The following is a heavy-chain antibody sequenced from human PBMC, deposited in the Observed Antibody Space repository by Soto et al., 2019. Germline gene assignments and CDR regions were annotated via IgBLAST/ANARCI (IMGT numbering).Heavy chain of an antibody. D-gene: IGHD2-21*01. CDR3: ARGGISHWAYFYYMDV. Sequence: PSGTLSLTCVVSGGALSGYFWSWIRQPPGMALEWIGEINHLGSINYNPSLKSRVTMSVDTSKNQFSLTLNSVTAADTATYYCARGGISHWAYFYYMDVWDRGTTVTVSS. CDR1: GGALSGYF. CDR2: INHLGSI. J-gene: IGHJ6*03. V-gene: IGHV4-34*01.